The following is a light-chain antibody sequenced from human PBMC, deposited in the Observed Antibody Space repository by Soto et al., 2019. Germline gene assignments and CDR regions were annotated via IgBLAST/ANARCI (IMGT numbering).Light chain of an antibody. CDR1: SSDVGAYNY. Sequence: QSALTQPASVSGSPGQSTTISCTGTSSDVGAYNYVSWYQQHPGKAPKLMIFEVSDRPSGVSNRFSGSKSGNTASLTISGLQAEDEADYYCRSYTSSNTLVFGGGTKLTVL. V-gene: IGLV2-14*01. J-gene: IGLJ2*01. CDR2: EVS. CDR3: RSYTSSNTLV.